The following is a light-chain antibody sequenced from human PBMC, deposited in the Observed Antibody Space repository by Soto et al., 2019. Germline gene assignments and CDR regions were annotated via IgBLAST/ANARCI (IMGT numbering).Light chain of an antibody. V-gene: IGLV2-14*01. Sequence: QSALTQPASVSGSPGQSITISCTGTSSDVGGYNYVSWYQQHPGKAPRFVIYDVTNRPSGVSNRFSGSKSGNTASLTISGLQAEDEADYYCSSYTTSNTRQVVFVTGTMVTVL. CDR3: SSYTTSNTRQVV. CDR2: DVT. CDR1: SSDVGGYNY. J-gene: IGLJ1*01.